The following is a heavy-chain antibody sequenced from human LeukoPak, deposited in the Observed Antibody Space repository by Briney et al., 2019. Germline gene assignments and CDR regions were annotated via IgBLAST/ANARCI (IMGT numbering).Heavy chain of an antibody. J-gene: IGHJ4*02. D-gene: IGHD1-7*01. V-gene: IGHV3-74*01. Sequence: PGGSLRLSCAISGLTFRTTWMHWVRQAPGKGLMWVSRMNGEGTTIDYADSVKGRFTVSRDYAKNTLFLQMNNLRTEDTALYFCATARNFRFEYWGQGSLVIVSA. CDR1: GLTFRTTW. CDR2: MNGEGTTI. CDR3: ATARNFRFEY.